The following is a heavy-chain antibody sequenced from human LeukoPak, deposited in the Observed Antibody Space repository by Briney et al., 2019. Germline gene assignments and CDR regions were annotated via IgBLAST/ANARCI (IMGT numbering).Heavy chain of an antibody. V-gene: IGHV1-18*01. D-gene: IGHD3-22*01. J-gene: IGHJ4*02. Sequence: ASVKVSCKASGYTFTSYGISWVRQAPGQGLEWMGWISAYNGNTNYAQKLRGRVTMTTDTSTSTAYMELRSLRSDDTAVYYCARDPWTYYYDSSGDPGYFDYWGQGTLDTVSS. CDR2: ISAYNGNT. CDR3: ARDPWTYYYDSSGDPGYFDY. CDR1: GYTFTSYG.